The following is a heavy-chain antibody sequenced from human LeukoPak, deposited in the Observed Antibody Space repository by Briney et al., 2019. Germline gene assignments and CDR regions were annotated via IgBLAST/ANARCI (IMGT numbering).Heavy chain of an antibody. D-gene: IGHD3-10*02. J-gene: IGHJ5*02. CDR3: ARLPSFGTMSGHWFDP. CDR1: GYTFTSYY. CDR2: INPSGGST. V-gene: IGHV1-46*01. Sequence: GASVNVSCKASGYTFTSYYMHWVRQAPGQGVEWMGTINPSGGSTSYAQKFQGRVTMTRDMSTSTVYMELSSLRSEDTAVYYCARLPSFGTMSGHWFDPWGQGILVTVSS.